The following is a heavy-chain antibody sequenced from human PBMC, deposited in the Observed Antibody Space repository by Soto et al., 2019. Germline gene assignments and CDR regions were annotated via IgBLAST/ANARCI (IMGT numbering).Heavy chain of an antibody. CDR1: GGTFSSYT. V-gene: IGHV1-69*08. Sequence: QVQLVQSGAEVKKPGSPVKVSCKASGGTFSSYTISWVRQAPGQGLEWMGRIIPILGIANYAQKFQGRVTITADKSTSTAYMELSSLRSEDTAVYYCARDRRYDILTGYFFGYFDLWGRGTLVTVSS. D-gene: IGHD3-9*01. J-gene: IGHJ2*01. CDR2: IIPILGIA. CDR3: ARDRRYDILTGYFFGYFDL.